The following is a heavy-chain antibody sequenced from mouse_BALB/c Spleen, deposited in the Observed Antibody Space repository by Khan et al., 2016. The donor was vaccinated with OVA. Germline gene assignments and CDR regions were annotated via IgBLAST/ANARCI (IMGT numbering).Heavy chain of an antibody. CDR2: ISSGSRTI. J-gene: IGHJ4*01. CDR1: GFTFSSFG. CDR3: ARSPSVVARALDY. D-gene: IGHD1-1*01. Sequence: EVELVESGGGLVQPGGSRKLSCAASGFTFSSFGMHWVRQAPEKGLEWVAYISSGSRTIFYADTVTGRFTVSRDTPKNTLFLQMTSLRSEDTAMYYCARSPSVVARALDYWGQGTSVTVAS. V-gene: IGHV5-17*02.